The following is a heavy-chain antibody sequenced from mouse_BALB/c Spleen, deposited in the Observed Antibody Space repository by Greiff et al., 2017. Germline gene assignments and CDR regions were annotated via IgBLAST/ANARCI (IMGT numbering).Heavy chain of an antibody. CDR1: GYTFSSYW. J-gene: IGHJ4*01. D-gene: IGHD2-4*01. CDR2: ILPGSGST. Sequence: VQLQESGAELMKPGASVKISCKATGYTFSSYWIEWVKQRPGHGLEWIGEILPGSGSTNYNEKFKGKATFTADTSSNTAYMQLSSLTSEDSAVYYCARYDYDGDYYAMDYWGQGTSVTVSS. CDR3: ARYDYDGDYYAMDY. V-gene: IGHV1-9*01.